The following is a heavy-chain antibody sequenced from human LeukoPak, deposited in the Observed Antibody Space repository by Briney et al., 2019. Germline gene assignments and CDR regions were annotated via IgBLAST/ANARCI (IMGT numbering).Heavy chain of an antibody. J-gene: IGHJ4*02. V-gene: IGHV3-33*01. Sequence: PGGSLRLSCAASGFTFSSYGIHWVRQAPGKGLEWVAVIWYDGSKKYYADSVKGRFIISRDDSKNTLYLQMNSLRAEDTAVYYCARDFGVTNYHFDYWGQGTLVTVSS. CDR1: GFTFSSYG. CDR2: IWYDGSKK. CDR3: ARDFGVTNYHFDY. D-gene: IGHD3-16*01.